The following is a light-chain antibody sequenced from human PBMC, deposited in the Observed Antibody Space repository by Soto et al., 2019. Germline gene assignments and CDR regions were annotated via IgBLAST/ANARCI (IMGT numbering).Light chain of an antibody. V-gene: IGKV3-15*01. CDR3: QQYNKWPLIT. CDR1: QSVSSSY. CDR2: AAS. J-gene: IGKJ5*01. Sequence: EIVLTQSPGTLSLSPGERATLSCRASQSVSSSYLAWYQQKPGQAPRLLIYAASNRAAGVPARFSGSWSGTEFTLTISSLQSEDFAIYYCQQYNKWPLITFGQGTRLE.